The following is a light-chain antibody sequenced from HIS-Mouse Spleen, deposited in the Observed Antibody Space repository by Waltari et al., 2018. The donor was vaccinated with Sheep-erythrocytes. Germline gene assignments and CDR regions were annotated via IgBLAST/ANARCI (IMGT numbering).Light chain of an antibody. CDR3: QSYDSSLSGYVV. CDR1: SSNIGAGYD. Sequence: QSVLTQPPSVSGAPGQRVTISCTGSSSNIGAGYDVHWYQQLPGTAPKPLIFVNGLRPSGAPDRFSGSKSGTSASLAITGLQAEDEADYYCQSYDSSLSGYVVFGGGTKLTVL. V-gene: IGLV1-40*01. CDR2: VNG. J-gene: IGLJ2*01.